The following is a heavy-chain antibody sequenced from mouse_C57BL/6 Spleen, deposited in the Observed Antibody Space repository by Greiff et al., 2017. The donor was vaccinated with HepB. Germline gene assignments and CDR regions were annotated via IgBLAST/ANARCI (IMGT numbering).Heavy chain of an antibody. CDR1: GFTFSDYY. CDR2: ISNGGGST. Sequence: EVQVVESGGGLVQPGGSLKLSCAASGFTFSDYYMYWVRQTPEKRLEWVAYISNGGGSTYYPDTVKGRFTFSRDNAKNTLYLQMSSLKSEDTAMYDCARRDYGSSCAMDYWGQGTSVTVSS. CDR3: ARRDYGSSCAMDY. J-gene: IGHJ4*01. V-gene: IGHV5-12*01. D-gene: IGHD1-1*01.